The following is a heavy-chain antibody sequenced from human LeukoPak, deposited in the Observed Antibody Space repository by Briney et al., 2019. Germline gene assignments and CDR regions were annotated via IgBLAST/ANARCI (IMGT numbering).Heavy chain of an antibody. V-gene: IGHV3-30*04. CDR3: ARVRPNDYGDWEGFDY. CDR1: GFTLSSYA. D-gene: IGHD4-17*01. CDR2: ISCDGSNK. Sequence: GRSLRLSCAASGFTLSSYAMHWVRQAPGKGLEWVAVISCDGSNKYYADSVKGRFTISRDNSKNTLYLQMNSLRAEDTAVYYCARVRPNDYGDWEGFDYWGQGTLVTVSS. J-gene: IGHJ4*02.